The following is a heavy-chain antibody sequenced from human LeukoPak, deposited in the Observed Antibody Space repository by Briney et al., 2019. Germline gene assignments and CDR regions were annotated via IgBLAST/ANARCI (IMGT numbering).Heavy chain of an antibody. V-gene: IGHV3-21*06. CDR2: ISGRNTDI. J-gene: IGHJ3*02. Sequence: PGGSLRLSCAASGFTFNNYAMNWVRQAPGKGLEWVSSISGRNTDIYYADSVKGRVTISRDNVKNTLFLQMSSLRVEDTAVYYCVRRESDLDGGFDIWGQGTVVTVSS. CDR1: GFTFNNYA. D-gene: IGHD2-15*01. CDR3: VRRESDLDGGFDI.